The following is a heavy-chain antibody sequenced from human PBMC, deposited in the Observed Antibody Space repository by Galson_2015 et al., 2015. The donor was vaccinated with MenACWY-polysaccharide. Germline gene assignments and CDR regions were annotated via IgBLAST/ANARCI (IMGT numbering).Heavy chain of an antibody. CDR2: INSNSGGT. CDR1: GYTFTSYA. CDR3: VRPLGDTGDY. Sequence: SVKVSCKASGYTFTSYAMNWVRQAPGQGLEWMGWINSNSGGTNYAQKFQGRVTITRDTSISTSYMELSRLRSDDTAVYYCVRPLGDTGDYWGRGTLVTVSS. D-gene: IGHD1-14*01. V-gene: IGHV1-2*02. J-gene: IGHJ4*02.